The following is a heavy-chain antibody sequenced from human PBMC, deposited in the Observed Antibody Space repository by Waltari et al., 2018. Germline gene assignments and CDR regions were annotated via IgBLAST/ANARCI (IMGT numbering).Heavy chain of an antibody. Sequence: QLQLQESGPGLVKPSETLSLTCTVSGGSISSSSYYWGWIRQPPGKGLEWIGSIYYSGGTYYNPSLKSRVTISVDTSKNQFSLKLSSVTAADTAVYYCARVGGYGDWFDPWGQGTLVTVSS. CDR1: GGSISSSSYY. V-gene: IGHV4-39*07. CDR3: ARVGGYGDWFDP. CDR2: IYYSGGT. D-gene: IGHD5-12*01. J-gene: IGHJ5*02.